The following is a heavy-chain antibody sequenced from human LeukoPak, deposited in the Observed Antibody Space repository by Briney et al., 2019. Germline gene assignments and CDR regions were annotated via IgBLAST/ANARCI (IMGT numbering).Heavy chain of an antibody. D-gene: IGHD5-12*01. CDR2: NSDSGGTT. V-gene: IGHV3-23*01. J-gene: IGHJ4*02. Sequence: PAVSLRFSCAASGFTFSTYAMSWVRQAPGEGLKWFIGNSDSGGTTYYADYVKGRFTISRDNSKNTLYLQRKSLRAADTAVYYCANHSSRVDSFTDYWGQGTLVTVSS. CDR3: ANHSSRVDSFTDY. CDR1: GFTFSTYA.